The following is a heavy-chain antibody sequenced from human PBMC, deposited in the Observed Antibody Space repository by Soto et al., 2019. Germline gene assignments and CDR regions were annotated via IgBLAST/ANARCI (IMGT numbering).Heavy chain of an antibody. J-gene: IGHJ6*02. CDR1: GFTFSSYG. CDR2: IWYDGSNK. Sequence: QVQLVESGGGVVQPGRSLRLSCAASGFTFSSYGMHWVRQAPGKGLEWVAVIWYDGSNKYYADSVKGRFTISTDNSKNTLYLQMNSMRAEDTAVYYCARDRVAVAPSYNYYYYYGMDVWGQGTTVTVSS. D-gene: IGHD6-19*01. CDR3: ARDRVAVAPSYNYYYYYGMDV. V-gene: IGHV3-33*01.